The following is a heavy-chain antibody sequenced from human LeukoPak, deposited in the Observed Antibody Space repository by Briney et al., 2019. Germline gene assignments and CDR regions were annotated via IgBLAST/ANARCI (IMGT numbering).Heavy chain of an antibody. CDR2: RSWSSNSV. CDR3: ARDSRSGSYSYYYMDV. D-gene: IGHD3-10*01. CDR1: GFSFHDYV. Sequence: GGSLRLSCVASGFSFHDYVMHWLRQAPGKGLPSASFRSWSSNSVAYADSVRGRFTISRDNAKNFLYLQMNSLRAEDTALYYCARDSRSGSYSYYYMDVWGIGTTVTVSS. V-gene: IGHV3-9*01. J-gene: IGHJ6*03.